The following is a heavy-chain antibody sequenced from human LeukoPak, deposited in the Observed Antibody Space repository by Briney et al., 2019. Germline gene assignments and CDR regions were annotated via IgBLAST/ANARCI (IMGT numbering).Heavy chain of an antibody. J-gene: IGHJ5*02. Sequence: GGSLRLSCAASGFTFSSYEMNWVRQAPGKGLEWVSYISSSGSTIYYADSVKGRFTISRDNAKNSLYLQMNSLRAEDTAVYYCAKDLRMRAIAAAADNWFDPWGQGTLVTVSS. V-gene: IGHV3-48*03. D-gene: IGHD6-13*01. CDR2: ISSSGSTI. CDR1: GFTFSSYE. CDR3: AKDLRMRAIAAAADNWFDP.